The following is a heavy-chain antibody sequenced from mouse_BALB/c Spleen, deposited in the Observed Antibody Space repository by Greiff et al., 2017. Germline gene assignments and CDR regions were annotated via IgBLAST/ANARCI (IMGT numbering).Heavy chain of an antibody. CDR3: TRYGNYDWFAY. J-gene: IGHJ3*01. CDR2: INPSNGGT. D-gene: IGHD2-1*01. Sequence: VQLQQSGAELVKPGASVKLSCKASGYTFTSYYMYWVKQRPGQGLEWIGEINPSNGGTNFNEKFKSKATLTVDKSSSTAYMQLSSLTSEDSAVYYCTRYGNYDWFAYWGQGTLVTVSA. V-gene: IGHV1S81*02. CDR1: GYTFTSYY.